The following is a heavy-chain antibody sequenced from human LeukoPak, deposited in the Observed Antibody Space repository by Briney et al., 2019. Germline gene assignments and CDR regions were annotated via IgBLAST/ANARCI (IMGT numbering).Heavy chain of an antibody. J-gene: IGHJ4*02. D-gene: IGHD3-22*01. Sequence: GGSLRLSCSASGFTFSSYAMHWVRQAPGKGLEYVSAISSNGGSTYYADSVKGRFTISRDYSKNTLHLQMSSLRAEHTAVYYCVKGGKGISDSSGYYLFDYWGQGTLVTVSS. CDR2: ISSNGGST. CDR3: VKGGKGISDSSGYYLFDY. V-gene: IGHV3-64D*09. CDR1: GFTFSSYA.